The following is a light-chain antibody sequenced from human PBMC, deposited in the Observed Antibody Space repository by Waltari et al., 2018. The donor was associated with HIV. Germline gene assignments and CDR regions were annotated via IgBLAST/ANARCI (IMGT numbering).Light chain of an antibody. Sequence: DIQMTQSPSTMSASVGDRVTITCRASKSIGSWLAWYQQKPGKAPKVLIYKASNLESGVPPRFSGSGSGTEFTLTITNLQPEDFATYYCQQSTSYWTFGQGTKVEMK. V-gene: IGKV1-5*03. CDR2: KAS. CDR1: KSIGSW. CDR3: QQSTSYWT. J-gene: IGKJ1*01.